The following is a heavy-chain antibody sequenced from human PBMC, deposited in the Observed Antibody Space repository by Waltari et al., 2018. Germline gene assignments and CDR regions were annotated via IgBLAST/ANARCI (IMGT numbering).Heavy chain of an antibody. CDR3: ARYGEVPASYFFDH. CDR1: GGSFLGYF. V-gene: IGHV4-34*01. Sequence: QVQLHQWGAGQLKPSATLSLPCAVSGGSFLGYFWSWVGQSPGKGLEWLGSIHYSGSTNYNPTLESRLSLSVDTTKKQFSLKLTSVTAADAALYFCARYGEVPASYFFDHWGQGTLVTVSS. J-gene: IGHJ4*01. D-gene: IGHD2-21*01. CDR2: IHYSGST.